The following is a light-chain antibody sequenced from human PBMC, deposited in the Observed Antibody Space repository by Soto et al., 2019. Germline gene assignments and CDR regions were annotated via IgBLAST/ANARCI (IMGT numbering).Light chain of an antibody. V-gene: IGKV1-33*01. CDR3: QQYGDLPLT. CDR2: AAS. CDR1: QGVSAY. Sequence: DIQMTQSPSSLSASVGDRVTITCRASQGVSAYLLWYQQRQGAAPKLLIYAASNLLSGVPPRFSGSGSGTDFSFTITSLQPEDFATYYCQQYGDLPLTFGGRTKVEIK. J-gene: IGKJ4*01.